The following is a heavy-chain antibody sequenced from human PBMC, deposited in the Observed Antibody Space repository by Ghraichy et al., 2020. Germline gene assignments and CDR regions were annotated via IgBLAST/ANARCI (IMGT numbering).Heavy chain of an antibody. V-gene: IGHV3-53*01. Sequence: GSLNISCAASGLTVSNNFMSWVRQAPGKGLEWVSIIYTGGNVYYADSVKGRFIISRDYSRNTVYLQMNSLRVEDTAVYYCAREWRASTNWYFDLWGRGSLVTVSS. CDR1: GLTVSNNF. CDR2: IYTGGNV. D-gene: IGHD2-2*01. CDR3: AREWRASTNWYFDL. J-gene: IGHJ2*01.